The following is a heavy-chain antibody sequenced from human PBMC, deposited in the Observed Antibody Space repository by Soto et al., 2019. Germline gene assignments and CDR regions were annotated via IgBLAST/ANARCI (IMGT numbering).Heavy chain of an antibody. Sequence: GVSLRLSCTASGFTCGDYAMSWFRQAPGKGLEWVGFIRSKAYGGTTEYAASVKGRFTISRDDSKSIAYLQMNSLRTEDTAVYYCTRAEPGVSFDIWGQGTMLTV. CDR1: GFTCGDYA. CDR2: IRSKAYGGTT. J-gene: IGHJ3*02. V-gene: IGHV3-49*03. D-gene: IGHD3-3*01. CDR3: TRAEPGVSFDI.